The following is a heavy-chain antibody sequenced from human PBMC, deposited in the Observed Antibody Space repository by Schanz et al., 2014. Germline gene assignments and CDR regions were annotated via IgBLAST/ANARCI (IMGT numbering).Heavy chain of an antibody. CDR3: ARGTMPGTFDI. D-gene: IGHD2-2*01. CDR2: INPNSGDT. Sequence: QVQLVQSGAEVKKPGASVKVSCKASGYTFTDYGVIWVRQAPGQGLEWMGWINPNSGDTNYAQKFQGWVTMTRDTSISTAYMEVSRVTYEDTAVYYCARGTMPGTFDIWGQGTMVTVSS. V-gene: IGHV1-2*04. CDR1: GYTFTDYG. J-gene: IGHJ3*02.